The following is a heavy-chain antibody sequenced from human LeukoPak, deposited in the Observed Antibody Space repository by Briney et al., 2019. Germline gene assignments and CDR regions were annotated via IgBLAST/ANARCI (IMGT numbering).Heavy chain of an antibody. CDR3: ARWRSGTSD. D-gene: IGHD4-23*01. CDR2: TRNKANNYAT. CDR1: GYTFSDHY. Sequence: GGSLRLSCAAFGYTFSDHYIDWVRQAPGKGLEWVGHTRNKANNYATDYAASVKGRFTISRDDSRNSVYLQMNSLKTEDTAVYYCARWRSGTSDWGQGTLVTVSS. V-gene: IGHV3-72*01. J-gene: IGHJ4*02.